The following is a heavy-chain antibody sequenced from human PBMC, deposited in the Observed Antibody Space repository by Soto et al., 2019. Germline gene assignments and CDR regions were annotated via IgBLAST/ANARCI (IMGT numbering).Heavy chain of an antibody. CDR3: VVKREYGGYFGS. D-gene: IGHD4-17*01. J-gene: IGHJ4*02. CDR2: IYYTGST. Sequence: QVQLQESGPGLVKPSQTLSLTCTVSGDSISSGGYYWSWIRQHPGKGLEWIGYIYYTGSTSYNPSLKSRVTISVDTSNNQFSLKLSSVTAADTAVYYCVVKREYGGYFGSWGQGTLVTVSS. CDR1: GDSISSGGYY. V-gene: IGHV4-31*03.